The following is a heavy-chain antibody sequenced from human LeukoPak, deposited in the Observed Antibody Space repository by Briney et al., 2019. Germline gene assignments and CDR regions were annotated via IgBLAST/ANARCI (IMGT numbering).Heavy chain of an antibody. CDR3: ARVFPMVRGVLDY. CDR2: IYSGGST. V-gene: IGHV3-53*01. Sequence: GGSLRLSCAASGFTVSSNYMSWVRQAPGKGLEWVSVIYSGGSTYYADSVKGRFTISRDNSKNTLYLQMNSLRAEDTAVYYCARVFPMVRGVLDYWGQGTLVTVSS. J-gene: IGHJ4*02. CDR1: GFTVSSNY. D-gene: IGHD3-10*01.